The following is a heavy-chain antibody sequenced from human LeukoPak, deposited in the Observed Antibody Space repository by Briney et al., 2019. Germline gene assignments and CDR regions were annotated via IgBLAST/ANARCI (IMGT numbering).Heavy chain of an antibody. J-gene: IGHJ3*02. V-gene: IGHV3-7*03. CDR1: GFTFSSYW. CDR2: IKEDGSEK. Sequence: GGSLRLSCAASGFTFSSYWMSWVRQAPGKGLEWVANIKEDGSEKYYVDSVEGRFTISRDNSKNTLYLQMNSLRAEDTAVYYCAREVGVYDSSGYHDAFDIWGQGTMVTVSS. D-gene: IGHD3-22*01. CDR3: AREVGVYDSSGYHDAFDI.